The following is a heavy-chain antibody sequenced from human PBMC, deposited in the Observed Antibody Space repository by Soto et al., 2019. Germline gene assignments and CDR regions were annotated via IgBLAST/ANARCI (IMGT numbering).Heavy chain of an antibody. J-gene: IGHJ3*02. D-gene: IGHD6-19*01. V-gene: IGHV1-18*01. Sequence: QAQLVQSGVEVKKPWASVKVSCKASGYFFISYGISWVRQSPGQGLEWMGWISAYNGNTNYAQSLQGRVTMTTDTSTSTAYMELGSLRSDDTAVYYCARAVTGTVWDAFDIWGQGTMITVSS. CDR2: ISAYNGNT. CDR1: GYFFISYG. CDR3: ARAVTGTVWDAFDI.